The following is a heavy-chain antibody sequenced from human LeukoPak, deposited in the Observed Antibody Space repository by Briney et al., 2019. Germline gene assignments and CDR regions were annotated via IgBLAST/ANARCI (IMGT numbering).Heavy chain of an antibody. CDR2: INPGDSDT. D-gene: IGHD3-22*01. V-gene: IGHV5-51*01. CDR3: ARHPITRYYDSSGDSAAGPDY. CDR1: GYSLATYW. Sequence: KNGESLKISCKGSGYSLATYWIGWVRQMPGKGLEWMGIINPGDSDTTYSPSFQGQVTISADKSISTAYLQWSGLKASDTAMYYCARHPITRYYDSSGDSAAGPDYWGQGTLVTVSS. J-gene: IGHJ4*02.